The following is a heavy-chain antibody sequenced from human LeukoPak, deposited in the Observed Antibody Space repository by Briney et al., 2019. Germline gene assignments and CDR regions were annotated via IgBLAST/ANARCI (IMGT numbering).Heavy chain of an antibody. Sequence: QAGGSLRLSCAASGFTFSSYSMNWVRQAPGKGLEWVSYISSSSSTIYYADSVKGRFTISRDNAKNSLYLQMNSLRAEDTAMYYCAKDAQPRSRWFDPWGQGTLVTVSS. CDR1: GFTFSSYS. J-gene: IGHJ5*02. CDR2: ISSSSSTI. CDR3: AKDAQPRSRWFDP. D-gene: IGHD3-16*01. V-gene: IGHV3-48*01.